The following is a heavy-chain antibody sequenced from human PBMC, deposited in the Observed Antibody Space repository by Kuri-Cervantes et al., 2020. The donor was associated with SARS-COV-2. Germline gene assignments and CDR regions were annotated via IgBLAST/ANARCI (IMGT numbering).Heavy chain of an antibody. CDR3: ARVSAETIFGVVTTAAWFDP. J-gene: IGHJ5*02. CDR2: IYYSGST. CDR1: GGSISSGGYS. V-gene: IGHV4-61*08. D-gene: IGHD3-3*01. Sequence: GSLRLSCAVSGGSISSGGYSWSWIRQPPGKGLEWIGYIYYSGSTNYNPSLKSRVTISVDTSKNQFSLKLSSVTAADTAVYYCARVSAETIFGVVTTAAWFDPWGQGTLVTVSS.